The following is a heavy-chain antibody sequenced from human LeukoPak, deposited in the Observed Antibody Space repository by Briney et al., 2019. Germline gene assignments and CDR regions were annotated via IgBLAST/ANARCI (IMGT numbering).Heavy chain of an antibody. Sequence: SETLSLTCSVSGDSIRTYYWSWIRQPAGKGLEWIGRIYSSGSTNYTPSLMSRVTISVDTSKNQFSLNLRSVTAADTAVYYCARGRGNAASNWFDPWGQGTLVTVSS. CDR2: IYSSGST. V-gene: IGHV4-4*07. CDR1: GDSIRTYY. D-gene: IGHD3-10*01. J-gene: IGHJ5*02. CDR3: ARGRGNAASNWFDP.